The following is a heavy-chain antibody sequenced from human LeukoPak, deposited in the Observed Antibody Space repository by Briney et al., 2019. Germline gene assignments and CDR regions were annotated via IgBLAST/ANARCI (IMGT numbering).Heavy chain of an antibody. CDR2: IIPILGIA. V-gene: IGHV1-69*04. J-gene: IGHJ6*02. CDR3: ARDKLDSSSPTGYYYYGMDV. D-gene: IGHD6-13*01. CDR1: GGTFSSYA. Sequence: SVKVSCKASGGTFSSYAISWVRQAPGQGLEWMGRIIPILGIANYAQKFQGRVTITADKSTSTAYMELSRLRSDDTAVYYCARDKLDSSSPTGYYYYGMDVWGQGTTVTVSS.